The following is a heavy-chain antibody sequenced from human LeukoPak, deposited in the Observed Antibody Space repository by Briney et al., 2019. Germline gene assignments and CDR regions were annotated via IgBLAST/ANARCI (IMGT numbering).Heavy chain of an antibody. CDR3: ARDFWFDP. Sequence: GRSLRLSCAASGFTFSSYAMSWVRQAPGKGLEWVSAISGSGGGTYYADSVKGRFTISRDNAKNSLYLQMNSLRAEDTAVYYCARDFWFDPWGQGTLVTVSS. J-gene: IGHJ5*02. CDR2: ISGSGGGT. CDR1: GFTFSSYA. V-gene: IGHV3-23*01.